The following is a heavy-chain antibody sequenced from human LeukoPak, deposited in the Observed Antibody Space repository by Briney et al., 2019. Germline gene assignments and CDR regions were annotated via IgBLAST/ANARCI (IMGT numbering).Heavy chain of an antibody. Sequence: ASVKVSCKASGGTFSSYAISWVRQAPGQGLEWMGGIIPIFGTANYAQKFQGRVTITADESTSTAYMELSSLRSEDTAVYYCARGAASSSPEDYYYYYGTDVWGQGTTVTVSS. CDR1: GGTFSSYA. CDR2: IIPIFGTA. J-gene: IGHJ6*02. D-gene: IGHD6-6*01. V-gene: IGHV1-69*13. CDR3: ARGAASSSPEDYYYYYGTDV.